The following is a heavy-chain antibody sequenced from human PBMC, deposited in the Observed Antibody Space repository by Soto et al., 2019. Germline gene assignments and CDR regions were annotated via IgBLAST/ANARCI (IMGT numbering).Heavy chain of an antibody. J-gene: IGHJ6*02. D-gene: IGHD3-9*01. CDR3: ARDLMDTAAGLAF. CDR2: IWYDGSNK. Sequence: GSLRLSWAASGVTFSSYGMHWVRQAPGKGLEWVAVIWYDGSNKYYADSVKGRFTISRDNSKNTLYLQMNSLRAEDTAVYYFARDLMDTAAGLAFWGQRSTVTVSS. V-gene: IGHV3-33*01. CDR1: GVTFSSYG.